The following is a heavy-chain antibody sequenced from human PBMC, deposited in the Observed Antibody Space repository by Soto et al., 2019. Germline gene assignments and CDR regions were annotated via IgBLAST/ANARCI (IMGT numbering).Heavy chain of an antibody. D-gene: IGHD2-15*01. CDR1: GGSFSGYY. V-gene: IGHV4-34*01. CDR2: INHSGST. CDR3: CSKWRNYYGMVV. Sequence: SETLSLTCAVYGGSFSGYYWSWIRQPPGKGLEWIGEINHSGSTNYNPSLKSRVTISVDTSKNQFSLKLSSVTAADTAVYYCCSKWRNYYGMVVWGQATTVS. J-gene: IGHJ6*02.